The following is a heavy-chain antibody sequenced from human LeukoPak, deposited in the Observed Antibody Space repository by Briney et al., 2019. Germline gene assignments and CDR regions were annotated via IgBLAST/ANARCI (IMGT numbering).Heavy chain of an antibody. V-gene: IGHV3-23*01. Sequence: PGGSLRLSCAASGFTFSSYAMSWVRQAPGKGLEWVSAISGSGGSTYYADSVKGRFTISRDNSKNTLYLQMNSLRAEDTAVYYCAKVSYLGCSGGSCYLHYFAYWGQGTLVTVSS. CDR3: AKVSYLGCSGGSCYLHYFAY. D-gene: IGHD2-15*01. CDR2: ISGSGGST. CDR1: GFTFSSYA. J-gene: IGHJ4*02.